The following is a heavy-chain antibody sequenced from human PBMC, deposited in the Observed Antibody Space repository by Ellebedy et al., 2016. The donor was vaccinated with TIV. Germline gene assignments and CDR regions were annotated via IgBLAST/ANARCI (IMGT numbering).Heavy chain of an antibody. CDR1: GFSFSNYG. D-gene: IGHD3-10*01. J-gene: IGHJ5*02. Sequence: GESLKISCAASGFSFSNYGMHWVRQAPGKGLEWVAVIWYDGSNKYYADSVKGRFTISRDNSKNTLYLQMNSLRAEDTAVYYCARDGAIKGWFGELLYGWFDPWGQGTLVTVSS. V-gene: IGHV3-33*01. CDR2: IWYDGSNK. CDR3: ARDGAIKGWFGELLYGWFDP.